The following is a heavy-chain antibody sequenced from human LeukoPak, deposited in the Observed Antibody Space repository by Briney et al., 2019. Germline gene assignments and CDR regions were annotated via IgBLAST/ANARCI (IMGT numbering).Heavy chain of an antibody. CDR3: AKDWGYSTSQGYFFDY. V-gene: IGHV3-23*01. CDR2: ISGSGVAT. J-gene: IGHJ4*02. D-gene: IGHD6-13*01. Sequence: GGSLRLSCAASGFTFSSYAVSWVRQAPGKGLEWVSSISGSGVATYSADSVKGRFTTSRDNSKNTLYLQMNSLRAEDTAVYYCAKDWGYSTSQGYFFDYWGQGTVVTVSS. CDR1: GFTFSSYA.